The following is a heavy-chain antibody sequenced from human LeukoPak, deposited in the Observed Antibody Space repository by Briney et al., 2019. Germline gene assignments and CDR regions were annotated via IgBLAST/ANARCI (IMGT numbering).Heavy chain of an antibody. J-gene: IGHJ4*02. CDR3: ARRGVSYDSSGSIDY. CDR1: GFTFSSYG. V-gene: IGHV3-23*01. CDR2: ISGSGGSK. Sequence: GGSLRLSCAASGFTFSSYGMSWVRQAPGKGLEWVSAISGSGGSKYYADSVKGRFTISRDNSKNTLYLQMNSLRAEDTAVYYCARRGVSYDSSGSIDYWGQGTLVTVSS. D-gene: IGHD3-22*01.